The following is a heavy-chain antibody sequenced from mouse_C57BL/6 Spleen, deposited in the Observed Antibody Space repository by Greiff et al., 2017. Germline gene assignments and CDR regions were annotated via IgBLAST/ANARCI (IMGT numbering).Heavy chain of an antibody. CDR1: GYAFTNYL. CDR2: INPGSGGT. D-gene: IGHD2-2*01. V-gene: IGHV1-54*01. J-gene: IGHJ4*01. Sequence: VQLQQSGAELVRPGTSVKVSCKASGYAFTNYLIEWVKQRPGQGLEWIGVINPGSGGTNYNEKFKGKATLTADKSSSTAYMQLSSLTSEDSAVXFCARRDYGCFAQDYWGQGTSVTVSS. CDR3: ARRDYGCFAQDY.